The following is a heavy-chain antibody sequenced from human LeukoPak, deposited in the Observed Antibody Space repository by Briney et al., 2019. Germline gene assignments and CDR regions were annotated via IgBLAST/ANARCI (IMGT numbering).Heavy chain of an antibody. CDR2: ISGSGGST. CDR1: GFTFSSYA. Sequence: GGSLRLSCAASGFTFSSYAMSWVRQAPGKGLEWVSAISGSGGSTYYGDSVKGRFSISRDNSKNTLYLQMNSLRVEDTAVYYCARGTVAVTGYFQNWGQGTLVTVSS. V-gene: IGHV3-23*01. J-gene: IGHJ1*01. D-gene: IGHD6-19*01. CDR3: ARGTVAVTGYFQN.